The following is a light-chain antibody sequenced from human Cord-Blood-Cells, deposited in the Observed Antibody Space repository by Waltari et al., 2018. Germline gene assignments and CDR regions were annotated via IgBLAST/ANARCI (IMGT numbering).Light chain of an antibody. Sequence: QSALTQPPSASGSPGQSVTISCTGTSSDVGGYNLVSWYQQHPGKAPKLMIYEGSKRPSGVPNRFSGSKSGNTASLTVSGLQAEDEADYYCSSYAGSSTLVFGGGTKLTVL. J-gene: IGLJ3*02. CDR3: SSYAGSSTLV. V-gene: IGLV2-23*01. CDR2: EGS. CDR1: SSDVGGYNL.